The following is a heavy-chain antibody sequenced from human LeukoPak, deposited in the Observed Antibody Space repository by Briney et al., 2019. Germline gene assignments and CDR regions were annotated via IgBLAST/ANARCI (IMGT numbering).Heavy chain of an antibody. V-gene: IGHV4-34*01. CDR1: GGSFSGYY. CDR3: ARASSLLSGAFDI. CDR2: INHSGST. Sequence: SETLSLTCAVYGGSFSGYYWSWIRQPPGKGLEWIGEINHSGSTNYNPSLKSRVIISVDTSKNQFSLKLNSVTAEDTAVYYCARASSLLSGAFDIWGQGTMVTVSS. J-gene: IGHJ3*02. D-gene: IGHD2-2*01.